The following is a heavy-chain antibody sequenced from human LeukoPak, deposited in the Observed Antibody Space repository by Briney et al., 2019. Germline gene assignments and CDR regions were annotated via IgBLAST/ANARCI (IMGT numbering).Heavy chain of an antibody. CDR3: ARGPQLTYFYYMDV. D-gene: IGHD5-24*01. J-gene: IGHJ6*03. Sequence: PGGSLRLSCAASGFTLSNHWMIWIRQAPGKGLEWVTYISSGGSSIYYADSVKGRFTMSRDNAKNSLYLQMNSLRVEDTAVYYCARGPQLTYFYYMDVWGKGTTVTVSS. CDR2: ISSGGSSI. V-gene: IGHV3-11*01. CDR1: GFTLSNHW.